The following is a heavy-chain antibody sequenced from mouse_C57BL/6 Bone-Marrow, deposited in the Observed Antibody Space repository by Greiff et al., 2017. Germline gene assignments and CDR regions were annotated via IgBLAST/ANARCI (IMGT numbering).Heavy chain of an antibody. J-gene: IGHJ3*01. D-gene: IGHD2-5*01. V-gene: IGHV5-17*01. CDR3: ARGYSNYFAWFAY. Sequence: EVMLVESGGGLVKPGGSLKLSCAASGFTFSDYGMHWVRQAPEKGLEWVAYISSGSSTIYYADTVQGRFTISRDNAKNTLFLQMTSLRSEDTAMYYCARGYSNYFAWFAYWGQGTLVTVSA. CDR2: ISSGSSTI. CDR1: GFTFSDYG.